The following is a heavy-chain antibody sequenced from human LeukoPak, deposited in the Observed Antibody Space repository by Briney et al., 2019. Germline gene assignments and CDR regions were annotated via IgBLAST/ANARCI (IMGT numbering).Heavy chain of an antibody. D-gene: IGHD3/OR15-3a*01. CDR3: ARDLTDLWTGYYFRLHY. J-gene: IGHJ4*02. CDR1: GYTFTNYG. Sequence: ASVKVSCKASGYTFTNYGISWVRQAPGQGLEWMGWITPHKGDTNYAQKVQDRVTMTADTSTNTAYMELRSLRSDDTAVYYCARDLTDLWTGYYFRLHYWGQGTLVTVSS. CDR2: ITPHKGDT. V-gene: IGHV1-18*01.